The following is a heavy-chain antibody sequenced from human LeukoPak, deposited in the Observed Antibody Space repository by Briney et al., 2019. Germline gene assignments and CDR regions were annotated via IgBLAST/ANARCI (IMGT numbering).Heavy chain of an antibody. V-gene: IGHV4-39*07. CDR1: GGSISSSSYY. CDR2: IYYSGST. J-gene: IGHJ4*02. D-gene: IGHD3-22*01. Sequence: RSSETLSLTCTVSGGSISSSSYYWGWIRQPPGKGLEWIGSIYYSGSTYYNPSLKSRVTISVDTSKNQFSLKLSSVTAADTAVYYCARDETYYYDSSGYRRWGQGTLVTVSS. CDR3: ARDETYYYDSSGYRR.